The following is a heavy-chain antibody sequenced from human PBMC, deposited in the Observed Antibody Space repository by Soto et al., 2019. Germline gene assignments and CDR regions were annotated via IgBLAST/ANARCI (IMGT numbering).Heavy chain of an antibody. V-gene: IGHV1-69*13. CDR1: GGTFSSYA. J-gene: IGHJ4*02. D-gene: IGHD6-13*01. CDR3: ARSGGGGGIAAAGTYDY. Sequence: EASVKVSCKASGGTFSSYAISWVRQAPGQGLEWMGGIIPIFGTANYAQKFQGRVTITADESTSTAYMELSSLRSEDTAVYYCARSGGGGGIAAAGTYDYWGQGTLVTVSS. CDR2: IIPIFGTA.